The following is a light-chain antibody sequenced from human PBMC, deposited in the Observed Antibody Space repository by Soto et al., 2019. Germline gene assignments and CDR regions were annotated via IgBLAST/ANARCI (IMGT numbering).Light chain of an antibody. CDR2: AAS. J-gene: IGKJ5*01. V-gene: IGKV1-6*01. CDR3: RQYDDLPPT. Sequence: AIQMAQSPSSLSASVGDTVTITCRASQDIRSDLGWYQQKPGTVPKLLIYAASSLHNGVPSRFSGGGSATDFTFTISSLQPEDIATYYCRQYDDLPPTFGQGTRLEIK. CDR1: QDIRSD.